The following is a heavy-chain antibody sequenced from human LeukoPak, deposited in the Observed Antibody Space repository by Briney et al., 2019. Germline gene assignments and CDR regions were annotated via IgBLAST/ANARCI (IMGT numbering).Heavy chain of an antibody. CDR1: GGSISSYY. D-gene: IGHD1-26*01. CDR3: ARDSAARVGATLGKYYYDY. Sequence: SETLSLTCTVSGGSISSYYWSWIRQPPGKGLEWIGYIYYSGSTNYNPSLKSLVTISVDTPKNQLSLKLSSVTAADTAGYYCARDSAARVGATLGKYYYDYWGQGTLVTVSP. CDR2: IYYSGST. J-gene: IGHJ4*02. V-gene: IGHV4-59*12.